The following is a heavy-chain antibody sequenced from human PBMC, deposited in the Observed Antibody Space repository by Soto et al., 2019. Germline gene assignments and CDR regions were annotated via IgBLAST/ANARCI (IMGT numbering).Heavy chain of an antibody. Sequence: QVQLQESGPGLVKPSQTLSLTCTVSGGSISSGGYYWSWIRQHPGKGLEWIGYIYYSGSPYYNPSLNSRVTISVDTSKNQFSQKLSSVTAADTALYYCARAQRGYSYGYVDYWGQGTLVTVSS. D-gene: IGHD5-18*01. CDR3: ARAQRGYSYGYVDY. J-gene: IGHJ4*02. V-gene: IGHV4-31*03. CDR1: GGSISSGGYY. CDR2: IYYSGSP.